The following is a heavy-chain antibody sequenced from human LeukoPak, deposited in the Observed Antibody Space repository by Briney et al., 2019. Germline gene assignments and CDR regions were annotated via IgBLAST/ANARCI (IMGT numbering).Heavy chain of an antibody. J-gene: IGHJ4*02. Sequence: SETLSLTCAVYGGSFSGYYWSWIRQPPGKGLEWIGEINHSGSTNYNPSLKSRVTISVDTSKNQFSLKLSSVTAADTAVYYCARSGYSYDDDCWGQGALVTVSS. CDR2: INHSGST. D-gene: IGHD5-18*01. CDR1: GGSFSGYY. V-gene: IGHV4-34*01. CDR3: ARSGYSYDDDC.